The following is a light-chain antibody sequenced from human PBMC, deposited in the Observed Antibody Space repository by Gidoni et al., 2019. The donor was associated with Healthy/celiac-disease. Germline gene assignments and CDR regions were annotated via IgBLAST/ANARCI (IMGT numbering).Light chain of an antibody. Sequence: DMVMTQSPLSMPVTPGEPASISCRSSQSLLHSNGYNYLAWYLQKPGQSPHLLIYLGSNRAAGVPDRFSGSGSGTDFTLKISRVEAEDVWVYYCMQALRMCSFGQGTKLEIK. CDR1: QSLLHSNGYNY. CDR3: MQALRMCS. V-gene: IGKV2-28*01. J-gene: IGKJ2*04. CDR2: LGS.